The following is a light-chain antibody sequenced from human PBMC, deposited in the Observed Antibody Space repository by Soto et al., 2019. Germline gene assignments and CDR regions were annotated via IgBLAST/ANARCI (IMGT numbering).Light chain of an antibody. CDR1: SSNIGSNY. CDR2: RND. V-gene: IGLV1-47*01. Sequence: QTVVTQPPSASGTPGQRVAFSCSGSSSNIGSNYVYWYQHVPGTAPKLLLYRNDQRPSGVPDRFSGSKSGTSASLAISGLRSEDEADYYCAAWDDNLSGWVFGGGTQLTVL. J-gene: IGLJ3*02. CDR3: AAWDDNLSGWV.